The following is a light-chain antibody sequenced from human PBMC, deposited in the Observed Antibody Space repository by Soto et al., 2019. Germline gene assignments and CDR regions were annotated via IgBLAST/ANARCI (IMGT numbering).Light chain of an antibody. CDR3: QQLFDSPIT. J-gene: IGKJ5*01. CDR1: QVISTC. Sequence: DIQLTQSASFLSASIGESFTITWRASQVISTCLAWYHLKPGKAPKLLIYAASTLESGVPSRFSATVSGTEFSLTITSLQPEDFATYYCQQLFDSPITFGQGTRLQI. V-gene: IGKV1-9*01. CDR2: AAS.